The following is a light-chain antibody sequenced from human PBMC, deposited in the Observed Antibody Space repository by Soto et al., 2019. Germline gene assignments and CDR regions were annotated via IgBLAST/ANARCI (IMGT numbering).Light chain of an antibody. Sequence: EIVLTQSPGTLSLSPGDRATLSCRASQSVRSNYLAWYQQKPGQAPRLLIYGASSRATGIPDRFSGSGSGTDFTLTISRLEPEDFAVYHCQVYGYSHPTFGQGTRWISN. CDR1: QSVRSNY. J-gene: IGKJ1*01. CDR2: GAS. CDR3: QVYGYSHPT. V-gene: IGKV3-20*01.